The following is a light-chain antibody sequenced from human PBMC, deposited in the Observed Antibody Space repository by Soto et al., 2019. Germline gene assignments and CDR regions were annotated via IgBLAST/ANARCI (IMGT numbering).Light chain of an antibody. J-gene: IGLJ2*01. CDR3: RSYTLSSPLMV. V-gene: IGLV2-14*01. CDR2: DVS. Sequence: QSALTQPASVSGSPGQSITISCTGTSSDVGGYNYVSWYQQHPGKAPKLMIYDVSNRPSGVSNRFSGSKSGNTASLTISWLRAEDEADYYCRSYTLSSPLMVSCGGTKRTVL. CDR1: SSDVGGYNY.